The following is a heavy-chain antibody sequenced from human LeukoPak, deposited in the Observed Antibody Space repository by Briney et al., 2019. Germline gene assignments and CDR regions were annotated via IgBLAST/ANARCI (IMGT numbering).Heavy chain of an antibody. Sequence: GGSLRLSCAASGFPFSSYWMHWVRQAPGKGLVWVSLITSDGISTSYADSVKGRFTISRDNAKNTLYLQMNSLRAEDTAVYYCAKMVHTEQWLVPFDYWGQGTLVTVSS. CDR1: GFPFSSYW. D-gene: IGHD6-19*01. J-gene: IGHJ4*02. CDR2: ITSDGIST. CDR3: AKMVHTEQWLVPFDY. V-gene: IGHV3-74*01.